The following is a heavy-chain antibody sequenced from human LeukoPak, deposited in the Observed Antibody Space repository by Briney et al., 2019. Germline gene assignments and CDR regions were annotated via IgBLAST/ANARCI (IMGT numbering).Heavy chain of an antibody. Sequence: GRSLRLSCEASGFSFDDYAMHWVRQAPGKGLEWVSLITGDGGRTYFADSVKGRFTISRDNSKNSLYLQMNSLRTEDTAFYYCAREGPIAVAGYFDYWGQGTLVTVSS. J-gene: IGHJ4*02. CDR1: GFSFDDYA. D-gene: IGHD6-19*01. CDR3: AREGPIAVAGYFDY. V-gene: IGHV3-43*02. CDR2: ITGDGGRT.